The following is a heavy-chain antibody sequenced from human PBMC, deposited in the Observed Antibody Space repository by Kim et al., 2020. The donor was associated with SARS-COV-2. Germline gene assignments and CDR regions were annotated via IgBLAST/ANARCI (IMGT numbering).Heavy chain of an antibody. V-gene: IGHV4-31*03. J-gene: IGHJ6*02. CDR2: IYYSGST. CDR1: GGSISSGGYY. CDR3: AGAGSLRYFDWNYYYYGMDV. D-gene: IGHD3-9*01. Sequence: SETLSLTCTVSGGSISSGGYYWSWIRQHPGKGLEWIGYIYYSGSTYYNPSLKSGVTISVDTSKNQFSLKLSSVTAADTAVYYCAGAGSLRYFDWNYYYYGMDVWGQGTTVTVSS.